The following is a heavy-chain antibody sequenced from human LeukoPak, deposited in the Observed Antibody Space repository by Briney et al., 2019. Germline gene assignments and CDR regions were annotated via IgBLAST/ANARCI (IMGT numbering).Heavy chain of an antibody. D-gene: IGHD6-19*01. CDR3: AKDPGYSSGWYTGFGDY. Sequence: GGSLRLSCAASGLTFNIYAMNWVRQAPGKGLEWVSAISSSGGSTYYADSVKGRFTISRDNSKNTLYLQMNSLRAEDTAVYYCAKDPGYSSGWYTGFGDYWGQGTLVTVSS. CDR1: GLTFNIYA. CDR2: ISSSGGST. J-gene: IGHJ4*02. V-gene: IGHV3-23*01.